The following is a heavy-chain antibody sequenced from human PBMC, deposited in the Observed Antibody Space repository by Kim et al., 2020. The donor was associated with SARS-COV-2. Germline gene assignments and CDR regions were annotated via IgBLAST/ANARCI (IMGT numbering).Heavy chain of an antibody. J-gene: IGHJ4*02. CDR2: VFHSGST. Sequence: SETLSLTCTVSGGSIIRESYYWGWIRQTPGKGLEWIGSVFHSGSTHINPSLSSRVIMSVDTSKNEFSLSLSSVTAVDTAVYFCARDLGGTYHFDFWGQGTLVTVSS. CDR1: GGSIIRESYY. D-gene: IGHD3-16*01. V-gene: IGHV4-39*07. CDR3: ARDLGGTYHFDF.